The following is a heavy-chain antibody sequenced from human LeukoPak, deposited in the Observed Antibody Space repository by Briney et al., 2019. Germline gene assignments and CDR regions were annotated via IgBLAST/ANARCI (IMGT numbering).Heavy chain of an antibody. CDR2: ISYDGSNK. J-gene: IGHJ4*02. V-gene: IGHV3-30-3*01. Sequence: GGSLRLSCAASGFTFSSYAMHWVRQAPGKGLEWVAVISYDGSNKYYADSVKGRFTISRDNSKNTLYLQMNSLRAEDTAVYYCASKGLRYFDYWGQGTLVTVSS. CDR3: ASKGLRYFDY. CDR1: GFTFSSYA.